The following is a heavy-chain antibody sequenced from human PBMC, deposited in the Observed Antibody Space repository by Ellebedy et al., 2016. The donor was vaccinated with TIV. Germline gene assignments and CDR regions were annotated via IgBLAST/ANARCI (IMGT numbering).Heavy chain of an antibody. CDR2: IYYSGST. CDR3: ARVSLNPSSSWEYFDY. J-gene: IGHJ4*02. V-gene: IGHV4-59*01. CDR1: GGSISSYY. Sequence: SETLSLTXTVSGGSISSYYWSWIRQPPGKGLEWIGYIYYSGSTNYNPSLKSRVTISVDTSKNQFSLKLSSVTAADTAVYYCARVSLNPSSSWEYFDYWGQGTLVTVSS. D-gene: IGHD6-13*01.